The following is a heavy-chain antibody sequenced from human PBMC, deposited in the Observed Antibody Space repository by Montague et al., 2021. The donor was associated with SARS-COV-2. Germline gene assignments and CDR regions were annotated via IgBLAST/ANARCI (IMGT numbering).Heavy chain of an antibody. CDR2: TYYGSKRFD. CDR3: ARGDGLGPYTGYSFDI. CDR1: GDSVAEHRGR. V-gene: IGHV6-1*01. J-gene: IGHJ3*02. D-gene: IGHD3-16*01. Sequence: CAISGDSVAEHRGRWDGNTHAPQSQLQLLGRTYYGSKRFDHYEVSMKCRIIIKADTSNNQFSLQLDSVTPEDTAVYYCARGDGLGPYTGYSFDIWGKGTKGTVSS.